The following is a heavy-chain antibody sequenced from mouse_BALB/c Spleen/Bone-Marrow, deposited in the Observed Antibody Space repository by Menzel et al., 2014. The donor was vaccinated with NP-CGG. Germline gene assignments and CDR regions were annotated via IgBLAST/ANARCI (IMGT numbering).Heavy chain of an antibody. J-gene: IGHJ3*01. D-gene: IGHD2-4*01. V-gene: IGHV2-9*02. CDR1: GFSLTSYG. CDR2: IGAGGST. Sequence: VMLVESGPGLVAPSPSLSITCTVSGFSLTSYGVHWVRQPPGKGLEWLGVIGAGGSTNYNSALMSKLSISKDNSKSQVFLKMNSLRTDDTAMYCCAREGSTVITAPFAYWGQGTLVTVSA. CDR3: AREGSTVITAPFAY.